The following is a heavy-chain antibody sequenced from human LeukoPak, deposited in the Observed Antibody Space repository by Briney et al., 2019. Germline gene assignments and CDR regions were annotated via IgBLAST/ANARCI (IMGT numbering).Heavy chain of an antibody. J-gene: IGHJ4*02. V-gene: IGHV3-9*01. CDR1: GFTFDDYA. CDR2: ISWNSGSI. Sequence: PGGSLRLSCAASGFTFDDYAMHWVRHAPGKGLEWVSGISWNSGSIGYADSVKGRFTISRDNAKNSLYLQMNSLRAEDKALYYCAKALIAAAGAFDYWGQGTLVTVSS. CDR3: AKALIAAAGAFDY. D-gene: IGHD6-13*01.